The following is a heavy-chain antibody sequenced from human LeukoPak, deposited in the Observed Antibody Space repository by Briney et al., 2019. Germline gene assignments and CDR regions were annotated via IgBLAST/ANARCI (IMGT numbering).Heavy chain of an antibody. V-gene: IGHV3-48*02. CDR3: ARERAMAY. CDR1: GFTFSLYS. J-gene: IGHJ4*02. CDR2: ISSGSSSTI. Sequence: GRSLRLSCAASGFTFSLYSMNWVRQAPGKGLEWVSYISSGSSSTIYYADSVKGRFTVSRDNAKNSLYLQMNSLRDEDTAVYYCARERAMAYWGQGTLVTVSS. D-gene: IGHD5-24*01.